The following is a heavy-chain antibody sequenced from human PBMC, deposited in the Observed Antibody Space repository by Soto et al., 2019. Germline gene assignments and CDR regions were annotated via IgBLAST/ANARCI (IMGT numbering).Heavy chain of an antibody. J-gene: IGHJ4*02. Sequence: QVQLVQSGAEVKKPGSSVKVSCKASGGTFSSYAISWVRQAPGQGLEWMGGIIPIFGTANYAQKFQGRVTITADKSTRTAYMELSSLRSEDTAVYYCAREGAAYYYGSVPTRYFDYWGQGTLVTVSS. D-gene: IGHD3-10*01. CDR2: IIPIFGTA. CDR1: GGTFSSYA. CDR3: AREGAAYYYGSVPTRYFDY. V-gene: IGHV1-69*06.